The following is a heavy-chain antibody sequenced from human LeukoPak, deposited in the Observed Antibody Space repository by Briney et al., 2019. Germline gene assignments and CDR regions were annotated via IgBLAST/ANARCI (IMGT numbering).Heavy chain of an antibody. D-gene: IGHD6-19*01. J-gene: IGHJ4*02. Sequence: PGGSLRLSCAASGFTFSGYWMSWLRQAPGKGLEWVANIKQNGTEKYYVDSVKGRFIISRDNAKNSLYLQMNSLRAEDMAVYYCARDGSGWSVYWGQGTLVTVSS. V-gene: IGHV3-7*01. CDR1: GFTFSGYW. CDR3: ARDGSGWSVY. CDR2: IKQNGTEK.